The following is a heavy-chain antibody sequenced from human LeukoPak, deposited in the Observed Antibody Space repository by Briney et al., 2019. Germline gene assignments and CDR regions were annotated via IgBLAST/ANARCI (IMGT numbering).Heavy chain of an antibody. CDR2: INPNSGGT. D-gene: IGHD2-2*01. Sequence: ASVTVSCKSSGYTFTVYYMHWVRQAPGQGLEWMGWINPNSGGTNYAQKFQGRVTMTRDTSISTAYMELSRLRSDDTAVYYCARVATVSRTSEWHYWGQGTLVTVSS. J-gene: IGHJ4*02. CDR3: ARVATVSRTSEWHY. V-gene: IGHV1-2*02. CDR1: GYTFTVYY.